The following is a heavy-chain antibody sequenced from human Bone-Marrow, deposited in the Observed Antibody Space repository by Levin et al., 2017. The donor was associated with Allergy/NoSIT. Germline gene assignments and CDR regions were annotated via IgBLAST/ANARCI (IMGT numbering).Heavy chain of an antibody. CDR2: INPNSGGT. J-gene: IGHJ4*02. CDR3: AREASSSGWYDKLDY. Sequence: GASVKVSCTASGYSFTGYDMHWVRQAPGQGLEWMGWINPNSGGTSSAQKFQGRVTMTRDTSISTAYMELSRLRSDDTAIYYCAREASSSGWYDKLDYWGQGTLVTVSS. V-gene: IGHV1-2*02. D-gene: IGHD6-19*01. CDR1: GYSFTGYD.